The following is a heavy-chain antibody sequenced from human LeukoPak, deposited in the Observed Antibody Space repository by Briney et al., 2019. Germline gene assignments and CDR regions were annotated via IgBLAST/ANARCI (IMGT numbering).Heavy chain of an antibody. V-gene: IGHV4-38-2*01. CDR1: GYSISSGYY. Sequence: SETLSLTCAVSGYSISSGYYWGWIRQPPGKGLEWIGSIYHTGNTYYNPSLKSRVTVSVDTSKNQFSLKLSSVTAADTAVYYCARVPPEGYFDYWGQGTLVTVSS. CDR2: IYHTGNT. J-gene: IGHJ4*02. CDR3: ARVPPEGYFDY.